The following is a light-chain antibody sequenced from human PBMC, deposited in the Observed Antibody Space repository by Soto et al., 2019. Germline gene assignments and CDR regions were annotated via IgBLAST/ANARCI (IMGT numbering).Light chain of an antibody. CDR2: GAS. J-gene: IGKJ5*01. CDR3: QQYNTWLCT. V-gene: IGKV3-15*01. Sequence: EIVLTQSPATLSVSPGERATLSCRASQSVSSNFAWYQQKPGQAPRLLIYGASTRATGIPARFSGSGSGTEFTLTISSLQSEDFAVYYCQQYNTWLCTFGQGTRLEIK. CDR1: QSVSSN.